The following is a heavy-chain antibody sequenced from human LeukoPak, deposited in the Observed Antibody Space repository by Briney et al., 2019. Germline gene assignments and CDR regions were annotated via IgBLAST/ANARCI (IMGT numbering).Heavy chain of an antibody. CDR1: GFTVSTYS. Sequence: PGGSRRLSCAASGFTVSTYSMSWVRQAPGKGLEWVATFSSGGRTSYADSVKGRFTISRDTSQNAVFLQMNSLRDEDTALYYCASILYGWGQGTLVTVSS. CDR3: ASILYG. J-gene: IGHJ4*02. V-gene: IGHV3-53*01. D-gene: IGHD2-2*02. CDR2: FSSGGRT.